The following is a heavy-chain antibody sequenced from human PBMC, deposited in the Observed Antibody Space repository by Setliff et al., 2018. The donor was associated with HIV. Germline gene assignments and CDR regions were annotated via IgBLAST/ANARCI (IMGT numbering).Heavy chain of an antibody. D-gene: IGHD5-12*01. V-gene: IGHV3-23*01. CDR2: ISGSGGRT. CDR1: GFTFSSYA. Sequence: HPGGSLRLSCTASGFTFSSYAMSWVRQAPGKGLEWVSAISGSGGRTYYADSVKGRFTISRDDSKNTLYLQRSSLRVEDTALYYCARAGSGYDDAFDIWGPGTLVTVSS. J-gene: IGHJ3*02. CDR3: ARAGSGYDDAFDI.